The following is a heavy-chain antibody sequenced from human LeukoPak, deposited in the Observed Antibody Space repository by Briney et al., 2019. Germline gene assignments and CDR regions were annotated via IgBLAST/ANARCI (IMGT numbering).Heavy chain of an antibody. CDR3: ARDRSLNYGSGEGFDY. Sequence: GGSLRLSCAASGFTFSSYAMSWVRQAPGKGLEWVSAISGSGGSTYYADSVKGRFTISRDNAKNSLYLQMNSLRAEDTAVYYCARDRSLNYGSGEGFDYWGQGTLVTVSS. J-gene: IGHJ4*02. CDR1: GFTFSSYA. V-gene: IGHV3-23*01. CDR2: ISGSGGST. D-gene: IGHD3-10*01.